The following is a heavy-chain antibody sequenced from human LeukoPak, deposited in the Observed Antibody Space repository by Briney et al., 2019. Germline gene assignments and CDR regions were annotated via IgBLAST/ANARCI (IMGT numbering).Heavy chain of an antibody. V-gene: IGHV3-74*01. J-gene: IGHJ5*02. Sequence: GGSLRLSCAVSGFTFKLYWMHWVRQAPGKGPVWVSRINDDGSDTTYADSVKGRFTISRDDAKDMLFLQMNSLRAEDTAVYYCVRGGPSTWSWGQGTLVTVSS. D-gene: IGHD2-15*01. CDR3: VRGGPSTWS. CDR2: INDDGSDT. CDR1: GFTFKLYW.